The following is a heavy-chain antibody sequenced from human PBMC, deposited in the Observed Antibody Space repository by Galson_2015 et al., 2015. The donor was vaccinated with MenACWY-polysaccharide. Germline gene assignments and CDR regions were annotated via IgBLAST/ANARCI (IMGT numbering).Heavy chain of an antibody. CDR2: ISNSGSET. CDR3: AKDFHNYGMDV. D-gene: IGHD3-3*01. CDR1: GFRINTYY. Sequence: SLRLSCAASGFRINTYYMNWVRQAPGRGLEWVSSISNSGSETQYTVSVRGRFTISRDIAKNSLFLQMNSLGVEDTAIYYCAKDFHNYGMDVWGHGTTVIVSS. J-gene: IGHJ6*02. V-gene: IGHV3-21*01.